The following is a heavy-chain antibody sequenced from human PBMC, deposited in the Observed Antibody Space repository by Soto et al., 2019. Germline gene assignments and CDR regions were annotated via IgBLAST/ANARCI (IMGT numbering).Heavy chain of an antibody. Sequence: QVQLVESGGGVVQPGRSLRLSCAASGFTFSSYGMHWVRQAPGKGLEWVAVISYDGSNKYYADSVKGRFTISRDNSKNPLYLQMNSLRAEDTAVYYCAKGDGSYSYYYYGMDVWGQGTTVTVSS. J-gene: IGHJ6*02. CDR3: AKGDGSYSYYYYGMDV. V-gene: IGHV3-30*18. CDR2: ISYDGSNK. D-gene: IGHD1-26*01. CDR1: GFTFSSYG.